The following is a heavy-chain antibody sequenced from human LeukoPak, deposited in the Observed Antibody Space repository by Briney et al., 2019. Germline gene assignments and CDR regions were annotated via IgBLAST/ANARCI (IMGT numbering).Heavy chain of an antibody. CDR1: AVSITPYY. CDR3: ARYLRDSGTYIFDY. Sequence: SETLSLTCTVSAVSITPYYWSWIQQPPGERPEWIGYIYYTGSTNYNPSLRGRVTMSVDTSRNQFSLKLTSVTAADTAVYSCARYLRDSGTYIFDYWGRGTLVIVSA. D-gene: IGHD1-1*01. J-gene: IGHJ4*01. V-gene: IGHV4-59*01. CDR2: IYYTGST.